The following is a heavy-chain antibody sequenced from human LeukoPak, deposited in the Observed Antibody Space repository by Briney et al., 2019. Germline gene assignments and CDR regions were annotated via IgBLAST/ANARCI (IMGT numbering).Heavy chain of an antibody. J-gene: IGHJ3*02. V-gene: IGHV4-59*01. Sequence: KPSETLSLTCTVSGGSISSYYWSWIRQPPGKGLEWIGYIYHSGSTYYNPSLKSRVTISVDRSKNQFSLKLSSVTAADTAVYYCARDYATRLYYDSSGPDAFDIWGQGTMVTVSS. CDR3: ARDYATRLYYDSSGPDAFDI. D-gene: IGHD3-22*01. CDR2: IYHSGST. CDR1: GGSISSYY.